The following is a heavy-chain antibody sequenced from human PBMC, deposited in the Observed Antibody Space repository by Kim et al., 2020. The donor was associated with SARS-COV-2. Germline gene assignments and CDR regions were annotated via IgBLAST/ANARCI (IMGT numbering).Heavy chain of an antibody. Sequence: AGSRKGLFTISRDNSKNTVYLQMNSLRAEDTAVYYCATRDTSDWHYFEWWGQGTLITVSS. CDR3: ATRDTSDWHYFEW. D-gene: IGHD2-21*02. J-gene: IGHJ4*02. V-gene: IGHV3-23*01.